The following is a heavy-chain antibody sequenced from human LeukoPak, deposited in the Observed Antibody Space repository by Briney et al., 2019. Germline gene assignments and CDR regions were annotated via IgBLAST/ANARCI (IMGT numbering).Heavy chain of an antibody. D-gene: IGHD3-16*01. Sequence: SETLSLTCTVSGASITGHYWSWVRQPPGKGLEWIGFIYYSGTTNYNPSLKSRVTISVDTSKNQCSLTLSSVTAADAAVYYCARHLGGGIYFDYWGQGTLVTVSS. CDR2: IYYSGTT. J-gene: IGHJ4*02. V-gene: IGHV4-59*08. CDR3: ARHLGGGIYFDY. CDR1: GASITGHY.